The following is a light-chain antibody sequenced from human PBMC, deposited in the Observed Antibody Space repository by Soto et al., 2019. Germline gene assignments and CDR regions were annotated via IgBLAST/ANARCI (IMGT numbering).Light chain of an antibody. V-gene: IGKV3-20*01. CDR2: GAS. J-gene: IGKJ1*01. Sequence: EIVLTQSPGTLSLSPGERATLSCRASQSVSSSYLAWYQQKPGQAPRLLIYGASSRATGIPDRFSGSGSGTDFPLTISRLEPEDFAVYYCQQYGSSPKTFGQGTQVEIQ. CDR3: QQYGSSPKT. CDR1: QSVSSSY.